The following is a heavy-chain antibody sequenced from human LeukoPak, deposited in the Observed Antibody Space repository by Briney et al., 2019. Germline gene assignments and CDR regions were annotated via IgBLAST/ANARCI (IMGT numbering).Heavy chain of an antibody. V-gene: IGHV4-34*01. Sequence: GSLRLSCAASGFTFDDYAMHWIRQPPGKGLEWIGEINHSGSTNYNPSLKSRVTISVDTSKNQFSLKLSSVTAADTAVYYCARGSRDYDFWSGLLFDYWGQGTLVTVSS. CDR2: INHSGST. CDR3: ARGSRDYDFWSGLLFDY. J-gene: IGHJ4*02. D-gene: IGHD3-3*01. CDR1: GFTFDDYA.